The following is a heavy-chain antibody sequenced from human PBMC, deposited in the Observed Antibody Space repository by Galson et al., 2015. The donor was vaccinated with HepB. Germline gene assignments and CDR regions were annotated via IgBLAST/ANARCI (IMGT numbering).Heavy chain of an antibody. V-gene: IGHV3-30*18. CDR2: IWYDGSNK. CDR3: AKVGTTWYNYDY. D-gene: IGHD6-13*01. Sequence: SLRLSCAASGFTFSSYGMHWVRQAPGKGLEWVAVIWYDGSNKYYADSVKGRFTISRDNSKNTLYLQMNSLRVEDTAVYYCAKVGTTWYNYDYWGQGTLVTVSS. CDR1: GFTFSSYG. J-gene: IGHJ4*02.